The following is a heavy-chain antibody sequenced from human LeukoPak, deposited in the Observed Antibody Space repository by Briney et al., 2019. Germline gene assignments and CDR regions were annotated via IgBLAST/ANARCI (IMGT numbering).Heavy chain of an antibody. CDR2: ISNTGRDT. Sequence: SGGSLRLSCAASGFTFSIYAMTWVRQTPGTGLEWVSSISNTGRDTYYADSVKGRFTISRDNPKNTLYLQMNSLRAEDTAVYYCAKDGGIQLWVGQWFDPWGQGTLVTVSS. J-gene: IGHJ5*02. CDR3: AKDGGIQLWVGQWFDP. CDR1: GFTFSIYA. V-gene: IGHV3-23*01. D-gene: IGHD5-18*01.